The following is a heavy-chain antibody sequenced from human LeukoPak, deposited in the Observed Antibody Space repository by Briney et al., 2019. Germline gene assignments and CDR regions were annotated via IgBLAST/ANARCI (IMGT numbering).Heavy chain of an antibody. CDR3: ARGDTMIIGDGYAFDI. CDR2: IYHSGST. CDR1: GGSISSGGYS. Sequence: SETLSLTCAVSGGSISSGGYSWRWIRQPPGKGLEWIGYIYHSGSTYYNPSLKSRVTISVDRSKNQFSLKLSSVTAADTAVYYCARGDTMIIGDGYAFDIWGQGTMVTVSS. V-gene: IGHV4-30-2*01. D-gene: IGHD3-22*01. J-gene: IGHJ3*02.